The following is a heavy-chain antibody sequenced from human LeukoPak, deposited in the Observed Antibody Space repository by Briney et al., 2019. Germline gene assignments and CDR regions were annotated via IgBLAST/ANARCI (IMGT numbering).Heavy chain of an antibody. Sequence: GGPLRLSCAASGVIFSNYDMHWVRQAAGKGLEWVSGIGTAGDTYYPGSVKGRFTISRESAKNSLYLHMNSLSAGDTAMYYCASSPAYSSSWYAIDTWGQGTLVTVSS. CDR3: ASSPAYSSSWYAIDT. CDR1: GVIFSNYD. CDR2: IGTAGDT. D-gene: IGHD6-13*01. V-gene: IGHV3-13*01. J-gene: IGHJ5*02.